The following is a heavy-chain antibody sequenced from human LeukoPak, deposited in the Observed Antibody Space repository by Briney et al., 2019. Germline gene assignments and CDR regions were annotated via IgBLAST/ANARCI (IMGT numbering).Heavy chain of an antibody. J-gene: IGHJ5*02. D-gene: IGHD2-15*01. CDR3: ARDLVVVVAATLETT. CDR2: ISSSSSTI. CDR1: GFTFSSYS. Sequence: GGSLRLSCAASGFTFSSYSMNWVRQAPGKGLEWVSYISSSSSTIYYADSVKGRSTISRDNAKNSLYLQMNSLRAEDTAVYYCARDLVVVVAATLETTWGQGTLVTVSS. V-gene: IGHV3-48*04.